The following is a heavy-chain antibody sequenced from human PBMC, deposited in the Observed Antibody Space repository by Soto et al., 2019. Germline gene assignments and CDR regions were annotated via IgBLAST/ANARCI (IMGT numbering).Heavy chain of an antibody. J-gene: IGHJ5*02. Sequence: SGGSLRLSCVAYTFTLSSFGMSRVSQAPGKGLEWVSSISPSGGDTYYADSVKGRVTISRDNSINTLYLQMDSLRVEDTALYYCARGWGSPDPWGQGTLVTVSS. V-gene: IGHV3-23*01. CDR2: ISPSGGDT. CDR3: ARGWGSPDP. CDR1: TFTLSSFG. D-gene: IGHD7-27*01.